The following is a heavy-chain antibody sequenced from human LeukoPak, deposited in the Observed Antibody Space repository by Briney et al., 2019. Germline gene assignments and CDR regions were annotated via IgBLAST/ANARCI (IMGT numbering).Heavy chain of an antibody. D-gene: IGHD1-1*01. V-gene: IGHV4-59*01. CDR3: ARDPRGTQDAFDI. Sequence: SETLSLTCTVSGGSISSYYWSWIRQPPGKGLEWIGYIYYSGSTNYNPSLKSRVTISVDTSKNQFSLKLSSVTAADTAVYYCARDPRGTQDAFDIWGQGTMVTVSS. CDR2: IYYSGST. CDR1: GGSISSYY. J-gene: IGHJ3*02.